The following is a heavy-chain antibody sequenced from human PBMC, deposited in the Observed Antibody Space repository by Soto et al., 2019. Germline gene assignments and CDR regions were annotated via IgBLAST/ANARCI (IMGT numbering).Heavy chain of an antibody. CDR2: IYTSGST. Sequence: KTSETLSLTCTVSGGSISGYYWSWIRQPAGKGLEWIGRIYTSGSTNYNPSLKSRVTMSVDTSKNQFSLKLSSVTAADTAVYYCARGRIGQLEKNWFDPWGQGTLVTVSS. CDR3: ARGRIGQLEKNWFDP. V-gene: IGHV4-4*07. D-gene: IGHD6-13*01. CDR1: GGSISGYY. J-gene: IGHJ5*02.